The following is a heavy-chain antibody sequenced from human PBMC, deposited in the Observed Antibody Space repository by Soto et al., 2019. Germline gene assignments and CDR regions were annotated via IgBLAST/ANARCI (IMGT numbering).Heavy chain of an antibody. V-gene: IGHV4-39*01. CDR1: GGSISSSSYY. CDR2: IYYSGST. CDR3: AGSFSVAGHFDF. J-gene: IGHJ4*02. D-gene: IGHD6-19*01. Sequence: SETLSLTCTVSGGSISSSSYYWGWIRQPPGKGLEWIGYIYYSGSTYYNPSLKSRVTISVDTSKNQFSLKLSSVTAADTAVYYCAGSFSVAGHFDFWGQGTLVTVSS.